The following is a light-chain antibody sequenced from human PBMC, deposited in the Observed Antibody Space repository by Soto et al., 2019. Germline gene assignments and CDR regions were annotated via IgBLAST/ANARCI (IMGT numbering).Light chain of an antibody. Sequence: QSALTQPASVSGSPGQSITISCTGTSSDVGSYNLVSWYQQHPGKAPKLMLYEVSNRPSGVSNRFSASKSGNTAPLTISGLQAEDEADYYCSSYTSTSTWVFGGGTKLTVL. CDR3: SSYTSTSTWV. CDR2: EVS. J-gene: IGLJ3*02. V-gene: IGLV2-14*02. CDR1: SSDVGSYNL.